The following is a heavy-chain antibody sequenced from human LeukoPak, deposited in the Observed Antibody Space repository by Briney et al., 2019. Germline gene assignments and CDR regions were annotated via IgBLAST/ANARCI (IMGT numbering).Heavy chain of an antibody. CDR2: INHSGST. CDR1: GGSFSGYY. Sequence: SETLSLTCAVYGGSFSGYYWSWIRQPPGKGLEWIGEINHSGSTNYNPSLKSRVTISVDTSKNQFSLKLSSVTAADTAVYYCARKGGRITMVRGVIRDAFDIWGQGTMVTVSS. CDR3: ARKGGRITMVRGVIRDAFDI. V-gene: IGHV4-34*01. D-gene: IGHD3-10*01. J-gene: IGHJ3*02.